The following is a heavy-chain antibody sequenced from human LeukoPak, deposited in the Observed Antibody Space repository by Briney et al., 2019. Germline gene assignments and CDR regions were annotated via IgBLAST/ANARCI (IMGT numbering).Heavy chain of an antibody. J-gene: IGHJ4*02. Sequence: SETLSLTCTVSGGSISSSSYYWGWIRQPPGKGLEWIGSIYYSGSTYYNPSLKSRVTISVDTSKNQFSLKLSSVTAADTAVYYCARHGDILTGYSPLYWGQGTLVTVSS. V-gene: IGHV4-39*01. CDR2: IYYSGST. D-gene: IGHD3-9*01. CDR1: GGSISSSSYY. CDR3: ARHGDILTGYSPLY.